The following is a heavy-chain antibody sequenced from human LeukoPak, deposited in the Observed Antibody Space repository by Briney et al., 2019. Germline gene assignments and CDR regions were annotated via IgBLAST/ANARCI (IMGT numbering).Heavy chain of an antibody. CDR2: MNPNSGNT. J-gene: IGHJ4*02. CDR1: GNTFSSYD. V-gene: IGHV1-8*01. CDR3: AIGERELKY. D-gene: IGHD1-26*01. Sequence: ASVEVSCKASGNTFSSYDINWVRQATGQGLEWMGWMNPNSGNTGYVQKFQGRVTMTRNTSIRTVYMELSSLRSEDTAVYYCAIGERELKYWGQGTLVTVSS.